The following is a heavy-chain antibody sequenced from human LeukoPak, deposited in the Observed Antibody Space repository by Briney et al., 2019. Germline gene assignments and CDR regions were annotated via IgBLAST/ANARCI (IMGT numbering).Heavy chain of an antibody. Sequence: PSETLSLTCTVSGGSISSSNYYWGWIRQPPGKGLEWIGTIHYSGNTYYNPSLKGRVAISVDTSKNQFSLRLSSVTAADTAVYYCARDFGDYRVDYWGQGTLVTVSS. CDR2: IHYSGNT. CDR3: ARDFGDYRVDY. J-gene: IGHJ4*02. V-gene: IGHV4-39*01. D-gene: IGHD4-17*01. CDR1: GGSISSSNYY.